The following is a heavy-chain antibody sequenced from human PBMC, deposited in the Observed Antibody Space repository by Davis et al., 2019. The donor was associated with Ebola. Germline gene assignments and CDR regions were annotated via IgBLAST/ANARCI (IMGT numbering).Heavy chain of an antibody. Sequence: GESLKISCAASGFTFSSYAMHWVRQAPGKGLEWVAFIRYDGSNKYYADSVKGRFTISRDNSKNTLYLQMNSLRAEDTAVYYCATSYSGSPYYYYGMDVWGQGTTVTVSS. D-gene: IGHD1-26*01. J-gene: IGHJ6*02. V-gene: IGHV3-30*02. CDR3: ATSYSGSPYYYYGMDV. CDR1: GFTFSSYA. CDR2: IRYDGSNK.